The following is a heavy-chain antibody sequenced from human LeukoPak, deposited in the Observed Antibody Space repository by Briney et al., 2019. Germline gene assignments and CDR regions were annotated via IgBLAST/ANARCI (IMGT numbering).Heavy chain of an antibody. D-gene: IGHD2-2*03. CDR1: GGSISSTTSY. J-gene: IGHJ4*02. V-gene: IGHV4-39*01. CDR2: IYYSGST. CDR3: ARHGSTDYFDY. Sequence: SETLSLTCAVSGGSISSTTSYWGWIRQPPGKGLEWIGRIYYSGSTFYNPSLKSRVTISVDASKNQLSLRLSSVTAADTAVYYCARHGSTDYFDYWGQGTLVTVSS.